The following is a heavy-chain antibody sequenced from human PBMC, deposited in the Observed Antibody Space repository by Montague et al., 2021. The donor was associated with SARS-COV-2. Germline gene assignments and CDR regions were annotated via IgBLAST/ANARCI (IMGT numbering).Heavy chain of an antibody. D-gene: IGHD7-27*01. V-gene: IGHV4-34*01. CDR2: INHSGST. CDR3: ALGFDY. CDR1: GGSFRGYF. J-gene: IGHJ4*02. Sequence: ETLSLTCAVQGGSFRGYFWSWIRQSPGKGLEWIGEINHSGSTNYNPSLKSRVTISVDTSKNQFSLKLSSVTAADTAVYYCALGFDYWGQGTLVTVSS.